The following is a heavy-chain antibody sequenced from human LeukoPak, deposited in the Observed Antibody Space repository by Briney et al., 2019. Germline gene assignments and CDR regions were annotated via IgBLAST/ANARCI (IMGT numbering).Heavy chain of an antibody. V-gene: IGHV1-18*01. J-gene: IGHJ4*02. CDR2: ISTYNGNS. D-gene: IGHD6-6*01. Sequence: ASVKVSCKASGYTFTTYSINWVRQAPGHGLEWMGWISTYNGNSNYAQKLQGRVTMTTDTSTSTAYMELRSLRSDDKAMYYCAKDRWRDGSSSFDNWGQGTLVTVSS. CDR3: AKDRWRDGSSSFDN. CDR1: GYTFTTYS.